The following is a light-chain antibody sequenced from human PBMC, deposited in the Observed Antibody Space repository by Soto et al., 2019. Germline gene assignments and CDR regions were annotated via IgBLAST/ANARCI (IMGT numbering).Light chain of an antibody. CDR1: SSDVGSYNH. Sequence: QSALTQPASVSGSPGQSITISCTGTSSDVGSYNHVSWYQQFPGKAPKVMIYEVNKRPSGVSNRFSGSKSGDTASRTISWLHAEDEVDYCFCSHTRSRAFMVFGGGTKLTVL. CDR3: CSHTRSRAFMV. V-gene: IGLV2-23*02. J-gene: IGLJ2*01. CDR2: EVN.